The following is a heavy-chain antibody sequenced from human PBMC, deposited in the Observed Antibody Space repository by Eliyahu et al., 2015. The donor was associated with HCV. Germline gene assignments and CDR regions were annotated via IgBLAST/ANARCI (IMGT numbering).Heavy chain of an antibody. D-gene: IGHD3-3*01. V-gene: IGHV3-48*02. CDR1: GFTFTSYN. J-gene: IGHJ5*02. CDR3: ARDAVAVFGVAPWFDP. Sequence: EVQLVESGGGLVQPGGSLRLSCAASGFTFTSYNMNWVRQVPGKGXEWISFISASSSTIYYASSVKGRFTVSRDNVKNSLYLQMSSLRDEDTAVYYCARDAVAVFGVAPWFDPWGQGTLVTVSS. CDR2: ISASSSTI.